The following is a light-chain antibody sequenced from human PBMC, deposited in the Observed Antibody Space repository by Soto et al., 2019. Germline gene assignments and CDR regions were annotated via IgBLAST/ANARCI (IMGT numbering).Light chain of an antibody. J-gene: IGKJ2*01. CDR1: QGINNY. V-gene: IGKV1-33*01. Sequence: DIQMTQSPSSLSASVGDRVTITCQASQGINNYLIWYQQKPGKAPKLLIYDASSLQTGVPSRFSGAVSGTHFTFTISRLQPEDVATYYCQQYDNLPLTFGQGTKLEIK. CDR3: QQYDNLPLT. CDR2: DAS.